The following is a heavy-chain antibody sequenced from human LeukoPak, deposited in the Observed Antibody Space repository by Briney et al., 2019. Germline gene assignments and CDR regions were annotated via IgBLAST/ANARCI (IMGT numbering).Heavy chain of an antibody. CDR1: GFSFSNHG. CDR3: ARHYGP. CDR2: IWYDGSNK. D-gene: IGHD3-16*01. J-gene: IGHJ5*02. Sequence: GGSLRLSCAASGFSFSNHGMHWVRQAPGKGLEWVAVIWYDGSNKYYADSVKGRFTISRDNSKNTLYLQMNSLRAEDTAVYYCARHYGPWGQGTLVTVSS. V-gene: IGHV3-33*01.